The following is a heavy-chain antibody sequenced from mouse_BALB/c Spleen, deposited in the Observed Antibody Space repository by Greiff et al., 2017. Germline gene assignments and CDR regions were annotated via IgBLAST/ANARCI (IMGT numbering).Heavy chain of an antibody. V-gene: IGHV5-17*02. CDR2: ISSGSSTI. CDR1: GFTFSSFG. CDR3: ARSGYYAYFDV. D-gene: IGHD2-3*01. J-gene: IGHJ1*01. Sequence: EVQRVESGGGLVQPGGSRKLSCAASGFTFSSFGMHWVRQAPEKGLEWVAYISSGSSTIYYADTVKGRFTISRDNPKNTLFLQMTSLRSEDTAMYYCARSGYYAYFDVWGAGTTVTVSS.